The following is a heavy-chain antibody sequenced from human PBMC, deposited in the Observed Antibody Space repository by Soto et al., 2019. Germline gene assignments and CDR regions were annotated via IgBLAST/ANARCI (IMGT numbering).Heavy chain of an antibody. CDR1: GFTFSSYS. CDR2: ISSSSSYI. V-gene: IGHV3-21*01. J-gene: IGHJ4*02. D-gene: IGHD5-12*01. Sequence: EVQLVESGGGLVKPGGSLRLSCAASGFTFSSYSMNWVRQAPGKGLEWVSSISSSSSYIYYADSVKGRFTISRDNAKNSLYLQMNSLRAEDTAVYYCARVRGYSGYYDYWGQGTLVTVSS. CDR3: ARVRGYSGYYDY.